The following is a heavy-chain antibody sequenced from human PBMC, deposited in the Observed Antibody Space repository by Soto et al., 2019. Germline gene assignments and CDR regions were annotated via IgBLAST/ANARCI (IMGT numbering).Heavy chain of an antibody. CDR1: GGSISSFY. CDR2: IYDTGRT. CDR3: AREPSP. V-gene: IGHV4-59*12. Sequence: SVTLSLTCTVSGGSISSFYWSWIRQSPGKGLEWIGSIYDTGRTNYNPSLESRVTISVDRSKNQFSLKLSSVTAADTAVYYCAREPSPWGQGTLVTVSS. J-gene: IGHJ5*02.